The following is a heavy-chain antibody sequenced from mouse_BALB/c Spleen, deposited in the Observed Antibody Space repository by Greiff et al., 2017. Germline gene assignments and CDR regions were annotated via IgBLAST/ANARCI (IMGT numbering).Heavy chain of an antibody. CDR3: ARGGYDDGYYAAY. CDR2: INPYNDGT. Sequence: VQLKQSGPELVKPGASVKMSCKASGYTFTSYVMHWVKQKPGQGLEWIGYINPYNDGTKYNEKFKGKATLTSDKSSSTAYMELSSLTSEDSAVYYCARGGYDDGYYAAYWGQGTLVTVSA. J-gene: IGHJ3*01. CDR1: GYTFTSYV. D-gene: IGHD2-3*01. V-gene: IGHV1-14*01.